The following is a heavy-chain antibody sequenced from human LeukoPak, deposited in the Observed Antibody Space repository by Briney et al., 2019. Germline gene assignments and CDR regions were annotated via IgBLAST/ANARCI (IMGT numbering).Heavy chain of an antibody. V-gene: IGHV4-38-2*02. CDR1: GYSISSGYY. CDR3: ASVTLSSSTQLWSDFDY. Sequence: EPSETLSLTCTVSGYSISSGYYWGWIRQPPGKGLEWIGSIYHSGSTYYNPSLKSRVTISVDTSKNQFSLKLSSVTAADTAVYYCASVTLSSSTQLWSDFDYWGQGTLVTVSS. D-gene: IGHD5-18*01. CDR2: IYHSGST. J-gene: IGHJ4*02.